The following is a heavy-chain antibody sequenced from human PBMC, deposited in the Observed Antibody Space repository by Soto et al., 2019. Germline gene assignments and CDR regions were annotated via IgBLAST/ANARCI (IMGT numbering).Heavy chain of an antibody. D-gene: IGHD6-6*01. Sequence: SVKVSCKASGGTFSSYAISWVRQAPGQGLDWMGGIIPIFGTANYAQKFQGRVTITADESTSTAYMELSSLRSEDTAVYYCASEPQSSSSFSFDYWGQGTLVTV. CDR1: GGTFSSYA. CDR2: IIPIFGTA. J-gene: IGHJ4*02. V-gene: IGHV1-69*13. CDR3: ASEPQSSSSFSFDY.